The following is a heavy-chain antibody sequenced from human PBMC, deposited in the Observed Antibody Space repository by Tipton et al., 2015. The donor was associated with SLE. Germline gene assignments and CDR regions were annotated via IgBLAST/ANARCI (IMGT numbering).Heavy chain of an antibody. CDR3: AREVPGGWFGELPNWFDP. V-gene: IGHV4-59*01. D-gene: IGHD3-10*01. CDR1: GGSISSYY. Sequence: TLSLTCTASGGSISSYYWSWIRQPPGKGLEWIGYIYDIGSTNYNPSLKSRVTMSVDTSENQLSLKLSSVTAADTAVYYCAREVPGGWFGELPNWFDPWGQGTLVTVSS. CDR2: IYDIGST. J-gene: IGHJ5*02.